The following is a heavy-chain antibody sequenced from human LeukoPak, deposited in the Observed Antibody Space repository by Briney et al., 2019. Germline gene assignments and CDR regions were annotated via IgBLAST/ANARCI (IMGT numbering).Heavy chain of an antibody. V-gene: IGHV1-69*13. CDR3: AREGEYCSSTSCYGPNWFDP. J-gene: IGHJ5*02. D-gene: IGHD2-2*01. Sequence: SVKVSCKASGGTFSSYAISWVRQAPGQGLEWMGGIIPIFGTANYAQKFQGRVTITADESTSTAYMELSSLRSEGTAVYYCAREGEYCSSTSCYGPNWFDPWGQGTLVTVSS. CDR2: IIPIFGTA. CDR1: GGTFSSYA.